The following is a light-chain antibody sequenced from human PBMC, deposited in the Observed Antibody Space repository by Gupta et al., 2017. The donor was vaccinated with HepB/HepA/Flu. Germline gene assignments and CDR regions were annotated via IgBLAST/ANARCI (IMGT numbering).Light chain of an antibody. CDR2: GKS. CDR1: SNNVGSYA. V-gene: IGLV1-44*01. CDR3: TTRDDSLSV. J-gene: IGLJ2*01. Sequence: QSTLPHAASVSGRVGNKITLSCTGNSNNVGSYAVGWYQQMSHVAPKDVMFGKSLPTGIPDRFSGSRSGTTASLTIAGLEPEDDADYNCTTRDDSLSVFGGGTKLTVL.